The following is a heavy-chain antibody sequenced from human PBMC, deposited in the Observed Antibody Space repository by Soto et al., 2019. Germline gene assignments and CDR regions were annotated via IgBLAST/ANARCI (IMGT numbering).Heavy chain of an antibody. J-gene: IGHJ4*02. CDR2: IYYSGST. D-gene: IGHD3-10*01. CDR3: ASLDTMVRGVIDY. Sequence: SETLSLTCTVSGGSISSYYWSWIRQPPGKGLEWIGYIYYSGSTNYNPSLKSRVTISVDTSKNQFSLKLSSVTAADTAVYYCASLDTMVRGVIDYWGQGTLVTVSS. V-gene: IGHV4-59*08. CDR1: GGSISSYY.